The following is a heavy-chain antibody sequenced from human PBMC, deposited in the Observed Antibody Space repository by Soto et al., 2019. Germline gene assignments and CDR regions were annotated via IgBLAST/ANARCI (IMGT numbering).Heavy chain of an antibody. J-gene: IGHJ4*02. V-gene: IGHV3-23*01. Sequence: GGSLTLSCAASGFTFSSYSMSWVRQAPGKGLEWVSGFRSGGDDDTTYYADSVRGRFTISRDNSKNTLFLQMNSLRADDTAIYYCAKKVNSGSGSQFFDYWGQGTLVTVSS. D-gene: IGHD3-10*01. CDR3: AKKVNSGSGSQFFDY. CDR1: GFTFSSYS. CDR2: FRSGGDDDTT.